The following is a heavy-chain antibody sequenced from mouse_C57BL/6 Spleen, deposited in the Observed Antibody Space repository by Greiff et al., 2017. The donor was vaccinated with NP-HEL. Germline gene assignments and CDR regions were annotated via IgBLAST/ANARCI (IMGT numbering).Heavy chain of an antibody. CDR2: IDPSDSYT. D-gene: IGHD1-1*01. V-gene: IGHV1-69*01. Sequence: QVQLQQPGAELVMPGASVKLSCKASGYTFTSYWMHWVKQRPGQGLEWIGEIDPSDSYTNYNQKFKGKSTLTVDKSSSTAYMKLSSLTSEDSAVYYCARNYGSNHWYFDVWGTGTTVTVSS. CDR1: GYTFTSYW. CDR3: ARNYGSNHWYFDV. J-gene: IGHJ1*03.